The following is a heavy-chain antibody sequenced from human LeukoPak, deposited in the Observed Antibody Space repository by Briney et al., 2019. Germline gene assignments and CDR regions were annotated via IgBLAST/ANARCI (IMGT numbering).Heavy chain of an antibody. CDR2: ISYDGSNK. CDR1: GFTFSSYA. D-gene: IGHD6-13*01. J-gene: IGHJ4*02. Sequence: GGSLRLSCAASGFTFSSYAMHWVRQAPGKGLEWVAVISYDGSNKYYADSVKGRFTISRDNSKNTLYLQMNSLRAEDTAVYYCARSGSSRWSYFDYWGQGTLVTVSS. CDR3: ARSGSSRWSYFDY. V-gene: IGHV3-30*04.